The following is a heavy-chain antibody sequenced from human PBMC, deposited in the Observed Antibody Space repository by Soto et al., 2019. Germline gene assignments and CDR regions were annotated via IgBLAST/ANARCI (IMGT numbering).Heavy chain of an antibody. CDR2: ISYDGSNK. Sequence: QVQLVESGGGVVQPGRSLRLSCAASGFTFSSYGMHWVRQAPGKGLEWVAVISYDGSNKYYADSVKGRFTISRDNSKNTLYLQMNSLRAEDTAVYYCAKDGQDGRVYRGWFDPWGQGTLVTVSS. D-gene: IGHD4-4*01. J-gene: IGHJ5*02. CDR1: GFTFSSYG. CDR3: AKDGQDGRVYRGWFDP. V-gene: IGHV3-30*18.